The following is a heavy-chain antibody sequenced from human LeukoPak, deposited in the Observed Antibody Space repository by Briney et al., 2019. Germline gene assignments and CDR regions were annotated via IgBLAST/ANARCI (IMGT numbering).Heavy chain of an antibody. J-gene: IGHJ3*02. CDR3: ARGSYGDGGDAFDI. V-gene: IGHV3-74*01. D-gene: IGHD4-17*01. Sequence: GGSLRLSCAASGFTFSSYWMHWVRQAPGKGLVWVSRINTDGSSTSYADSVKGRFTISRDNAKNTLYLQMNSLRAEDTAVYYCARGSYGDGGDAFDIWGQGTMVTVSS. CDR1: GFTFSSYW. CDR2: INTDGSST.